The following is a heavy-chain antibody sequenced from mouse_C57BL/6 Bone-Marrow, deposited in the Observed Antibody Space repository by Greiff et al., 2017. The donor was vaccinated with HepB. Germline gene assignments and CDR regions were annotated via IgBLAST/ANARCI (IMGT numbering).Heavy chain of an antibody. CDR3: AREGFITTVVAPSDY. D-gene: IGHD1-1*01. J-gene: IGHJ2*01. CDR1: GYTFTSYW. Sequence: QVQLQQPGAELVKPGASVKMSCKASGYTFTSYWITWVKQRPGQGLEWIGDIYPGSGGTNYNEKFKSKATLTVDTSSSTAYMQLSSLTSEDSAVYYCAREGFITTVVAPSDYWGQGTTLTVSS. CDR2: IYPGSGGT. V-gene: IGHV1-55*01.